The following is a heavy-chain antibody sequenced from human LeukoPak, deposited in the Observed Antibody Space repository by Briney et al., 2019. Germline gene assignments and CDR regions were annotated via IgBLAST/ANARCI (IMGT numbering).Heavy chain of an antibody. CDR1: GGSISNYY. J-gene: IGHJ4*02. CDR3: ARQRATWTFDY. V-gene: IGHV4-59*08. CDR2: IYYSGST. Sequence: SETLSLTCTVSGGSISNYYWSWVRQPPGKGVEWIGYIYYSGSTNYNPSLKSRVTISVDTSKNQFSLKLSSVTAADSAVYYCARQRATWTFDYWGQGTLVTVSS. D-gene: IGHD1-26*01.